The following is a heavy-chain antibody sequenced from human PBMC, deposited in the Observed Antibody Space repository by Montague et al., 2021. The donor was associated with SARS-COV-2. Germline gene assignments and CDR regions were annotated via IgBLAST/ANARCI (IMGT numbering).Heavy chain of an antibody. J-gene: IGHJ4*02. Sequence: SLRLSCAASGFTFSNYAMSWVRQAPGKGLEWVSVIYSGGSRTYYADSVKGRFTISRDNSKNTLYLQMNSLRAEDTAVYYCAKDPHYDFWSGYYFDYWGQGTLVTVSS. CDR1: GFTFSNYA. V-gene: IGHV3-23*03. CDR3: AKDPHYDFWSGYYFDY. D-gene: IGHD3-3*01. CDR2: IYSGGSRT.